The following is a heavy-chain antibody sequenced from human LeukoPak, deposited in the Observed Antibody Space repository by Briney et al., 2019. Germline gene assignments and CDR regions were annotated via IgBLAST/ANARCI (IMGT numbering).Heavy chain of an antibody. CDR3: ARAKSGYYPYYYYYMDD. CDR2: MNPNSGNT. Sequence: ASVKVSCKASGYTFTSYDINWVRQATGQGLEWMGWMNPNSGNTGYAQKFQGRVTMTRNTSISTAYMELSSLRSEDTAVYYCARAKSGYYPYYYYYMDDWGKGTTVTVSS. D-gene: IGHD3-22*01. J-gene: IGHJ6*03. V-gene: IGHV1-8*01. CDR1: GYTFTSYD.